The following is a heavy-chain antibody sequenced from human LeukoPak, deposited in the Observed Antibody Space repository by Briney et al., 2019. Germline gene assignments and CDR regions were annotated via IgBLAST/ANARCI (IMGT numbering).Heavy chain of an antibody. CDR2: VYQTGVT. D-gene: IGHD5-18*01. V-gene: IGHV4-30-2*01. CDR1: GASISSSGHY. CDR3: AGVDTVVDASYYIDF. J-gene: IGHJ4*02. Sequence: PSGTLSLTCTVSGASISSSGHYWSWIRQPPGKGLEWIGYVYQTGVTYYNPSLKSRVTISIDRSENQFSLELSSVTAADTAVYYCAGVDTVVDASYYIDFWGQGTLVTVSS.